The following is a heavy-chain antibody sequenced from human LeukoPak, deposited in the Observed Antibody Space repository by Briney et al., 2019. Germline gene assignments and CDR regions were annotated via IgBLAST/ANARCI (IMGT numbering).Heavy chain of an antibody. CDR1: GYTFTGYY. J-gene: IGHJ3*02. Sequence: ASVKVSCKASGYTFTGYYMHWVRQAPGQGLEWMGWINPNSGGTNYAQKFQGRVTMTRDTSISTAYMELSRLRSDDTAVYYCARADWRGYMIVEKAAFDIWGQGTMVTVSS. V-gene: IGHV1-2*02. D-gene: IGHD3-22*01. CDR2: INPNSGGT. CDR3: ARADWRGYMIVEKAAFDI.